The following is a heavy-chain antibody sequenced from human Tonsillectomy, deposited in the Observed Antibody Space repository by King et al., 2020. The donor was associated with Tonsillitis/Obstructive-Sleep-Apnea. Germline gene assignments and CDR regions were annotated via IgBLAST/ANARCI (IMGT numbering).Heavy chain of an antibody. Sequence: TLKESGPTLVKPTETLTLTCSFSGFSLTTSGVGVGWIRQPPGRALEWLALIYWDDDECYSSSLRSRLAVKKDASKNQAVLIMTNLDPVDTGTYYCAHTWYNSPSSRYCDYWAQRILVTVSS. D-gene: IGHD6-6*01. CDR2: IYWDDDE. V-gene: IGHV2-5*02. CDR3: AHTWYNSPSSRYCDY. J-gene: IGHJ4*02. CDR1: GFSLTTSGVG.